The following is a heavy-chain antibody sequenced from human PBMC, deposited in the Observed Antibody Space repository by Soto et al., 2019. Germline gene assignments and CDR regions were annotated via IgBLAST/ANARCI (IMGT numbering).Heavy chain of an antibody. CDR3: ARRSIAARPYWYFDL. CDR2: IKQDGSEK. J-gene: IGHJ2*01. V-gene: IGHV3-7*01. Sequence: EVQLVESGGGLVQPGGSLRLSCAASGFTFSSYWMSWVRQAPGKGLEWVANIKQDGSEKYYVDSVKGRFTISRDNAKNSLYLKMNSLRAEDTAVYYCARRSIAARPYWYFDLWGRGTLVTVSS. D-gene: IGHD6-6*01. CDR1: GFTFSSYW.